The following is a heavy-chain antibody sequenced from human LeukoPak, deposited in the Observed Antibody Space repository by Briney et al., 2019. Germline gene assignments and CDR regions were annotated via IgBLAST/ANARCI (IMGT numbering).Heavy chain of an antibody. J-gene: IGHJ4*02. V-gene: IGHV1-18*01. CDR2: IRAYNGNT. CDR3: ARLRYYYDSSGYYNFDY. D-gene: IGHD3-22*01. Sequence: VASVKVSCKASGYTFTSYGISWVRQAPGQGLEWMGWIRAYNGNTNYAQKLQGRATMTTDTSTSTAYMELRSLRSDDTAVYYCARLRYYYDSSGYYNFDYWCQGTLVTVSS. CDR1: GYTFTSYG.